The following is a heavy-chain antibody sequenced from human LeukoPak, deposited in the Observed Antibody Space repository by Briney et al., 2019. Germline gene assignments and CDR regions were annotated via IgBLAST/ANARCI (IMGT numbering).Heavy chain of an antibody. D-gene: IGHD3-3*02. CDR3: ARHFKSWDYMDV. V-gene: IGHV3-7*01. J-gene: IGHJ6*03. CDR2: IKQDGSEK. CDR1: GFTFNNAW. Sequence: PGGSLRLSCAGSGFTFNNAWLSWVRQAPGKGLEWVANIKQDGSEKYYVDSVKGRFTISRDNAKNSLYLQMNSLRAEDTAVYYCARHFKSWDYMDVWGKGTTVTVSS.